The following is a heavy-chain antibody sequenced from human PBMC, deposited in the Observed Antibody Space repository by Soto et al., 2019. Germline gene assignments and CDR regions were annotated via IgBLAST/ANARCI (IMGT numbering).Heavy chain of an antibody. CDR1: GDSISNSRFY. J-gene: IGHJ5*02. Sequence: SETLSLTCGVSGDSISNSRFYWAWIRQPPGEGLEWIGSIYHTGNAYYNPSLKSRVTISVDTSKNQFSLKVTSVTAADTALYYCARDYFDSSDYTTNWCDPWGQGTLVTVS. D-gene: IGHD3-22*01. V-gene: IGHV4-39*01. CDR3: ARDYFDSSDYTTNWCDP. CDR2: IYHTGNA.